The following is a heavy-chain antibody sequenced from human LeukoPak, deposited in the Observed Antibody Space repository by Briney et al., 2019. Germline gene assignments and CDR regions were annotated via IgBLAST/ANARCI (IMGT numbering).Heavy chain of an antibody. V-gene: IGHV4-34*01. CDR1: GGSFSGYY. CDR3: ARVRYFDSSGYYYDFDY. CDR2: IHHTGIT. J-gene: IGHJ4*02. D-gene: IGHD3-22*01. Sequence: PSETLSLTCAVYGGSFSGYYWGWIRRPPGKGLEWIGGIHHTGITYYNPSLRSRVTISVDTSKNQFSLKLISVSAADTAVYYCARVRYFDSSGYYYDFDYWGQGTLVTVSS.